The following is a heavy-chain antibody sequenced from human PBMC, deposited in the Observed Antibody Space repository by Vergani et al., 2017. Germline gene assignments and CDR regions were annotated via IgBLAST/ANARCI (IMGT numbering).Heavy chain of an antibody. CDR1: GYTFTSYD. CDR2: MNPNSGNT. CDR3: ARGLIFVVVTPQYFQH. Sequence: QVQLVQSGAEVKKPGASVKVSCKPSGYTFTSYDINWVRQATGQGLEWMGWMNPNSGNTGYAQKFHGRVTMTRNTSISTAYMELSSLRSDATAVYYCARGLIFVVVTPQYFQHWGQGTLVAVSS. V-gene: IGHV1-8*01. J-gene: IGHJ1*01. D-gene: IGHD3-3*01.